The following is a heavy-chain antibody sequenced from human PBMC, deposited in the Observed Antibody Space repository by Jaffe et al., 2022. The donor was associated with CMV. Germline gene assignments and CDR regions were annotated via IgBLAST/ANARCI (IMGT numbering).Heavy chain of an antibody. V-gene: IGHV4-39*01. D-gene: IGHD3-22*01. J-gene: IGHJ4*02. Sequence: QLQLQESGPGLVKPSETLSLTCTVSGGSISSSSYYWGWIRQPPGKGLEWIGSIYYSGSTYYNPSLKSRVTISVDTSKNQFSLKLSSVTAADTAVYYCASPLYDSSATFGYWGQGTLVTVSS. CDR2: IYYSGST. CDR3: ASPLYDSSATFGY. CDR1: GGSISSSSYY.